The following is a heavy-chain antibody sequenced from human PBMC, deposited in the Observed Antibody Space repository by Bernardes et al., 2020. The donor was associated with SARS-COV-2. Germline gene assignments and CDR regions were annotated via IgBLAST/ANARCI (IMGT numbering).Heavy chain of an antibody. J-gene: IGHJ5*01. CDR2: ISAYNGNT. D-gene: IGHD6-19*01. CDR1: GYTFNSFA. V-gene: IGHV1-18*04. Sequence: SVKVSCKASGYTFNSFAISWVRQAPGQGLEWMGWISAYNGNTNYAQKFQGRVTMTKDASTNTVYMELRSLRSDDTAVYYCARDALDSGFDSWGQGTLVTVSS. CDR3: ARDALDSGFDS.